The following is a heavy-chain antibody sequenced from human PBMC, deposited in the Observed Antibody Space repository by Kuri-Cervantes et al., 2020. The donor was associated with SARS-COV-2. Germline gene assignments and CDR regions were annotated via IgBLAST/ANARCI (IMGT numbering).Heavy chain of an antibody. J-gene: IGHJ3*02. CDR1: GGSISSSSYY. CDR2: IYYSGST. Sequence: SETLSLTCTVSGGSISSSSYYWGWIRQPPGKGLEWIGSIYYSGSTYYNPSLKSRVTISVDTSKNQFSLKLSSVTAADTAVYYCARDITMIVVVTAPDAFDIWGQGTMVTVSS. V-gene: IGHV4-39*02. D-gene: IGHD3-22*01. CDR3: ARDITMIVVVTAPDAFDI.